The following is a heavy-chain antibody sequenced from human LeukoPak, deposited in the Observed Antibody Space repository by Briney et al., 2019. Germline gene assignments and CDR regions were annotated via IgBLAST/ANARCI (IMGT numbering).Heavy chain of an antibody. CDR1: GFTFSSYA. V-gene: IGHV3-30-3*01. D-gene: IGHD6-6*01. J-gene: IGHJ4*02. Sequence: PGGSLRLSCAASGFTFSSYAMHWVRQAPGKGLEWVAVISYDGSNKYYADSVKGRFTISRDNSKNTLYLQMNSLRAEDTAVYYCAKVAARVQYYFDYWGQGTLVTVSS. CDR3: AKVAARVQYYFDY. CDR2: ISYDGSNK.